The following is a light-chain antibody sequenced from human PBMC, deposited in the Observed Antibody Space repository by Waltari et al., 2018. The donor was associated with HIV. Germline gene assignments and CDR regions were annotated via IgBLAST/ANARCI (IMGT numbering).Light chain of an antibody. CDR2: NSY. CDR3: LQANSPPYT. Sequence: DIQMTQSPSSVSASVGDIVTINVRSSQGTNNWVAWYQQKPGRAPKLLIYNSYRLQSGVPSRFSGSGSGTEFALTSSSLQPEDFATYYMLQANSPPYTFGQGTKLEIK. CDR1: QGTNNW. J-gene: IGKJ2*01. V-gene: IGKV1-12*01.